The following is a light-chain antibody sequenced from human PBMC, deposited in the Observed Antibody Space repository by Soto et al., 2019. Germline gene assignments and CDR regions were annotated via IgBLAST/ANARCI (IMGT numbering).Light chain of an antibody. V-gene: IGLV2-11*01. CDR2: DVS. CDR3: LVYGRGGTLM. Sequence: QSALTQPRSVSGSPGQSVTISCXGTSSDVGGYNYVSWYQQHPGKAPKLMIYDVSKRPSGVPDRFSGSKSGNTASLTISGLQAEDEADYYCLVYGRGGTLMFGGGTKLTVL. CDR1: SSDVGGYNY. J-gene: IGLJ3*02.